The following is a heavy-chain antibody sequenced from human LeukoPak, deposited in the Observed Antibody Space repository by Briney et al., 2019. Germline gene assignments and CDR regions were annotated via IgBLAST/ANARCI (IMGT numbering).Heavy chain of an antibody. CDR1: GYTFTNYY. Sequence: ASVKVSCKASGYTFTNYYMHWVRQAPGQGLEWMGIINPSGGSTSYAQKFQGRVTMTRDTSTSTVYMELSSLRSEDTAVYYCARASEEMATIRLRRSAFDIWGQGTMVTVSS. J-gene: IGHJ3*02. V-gene: IGHV1-46*01. CDR2: INPSGGST. D-gene: IGHD5-24*01. CDR3: ARASEEMATIRLRRSAFDI.